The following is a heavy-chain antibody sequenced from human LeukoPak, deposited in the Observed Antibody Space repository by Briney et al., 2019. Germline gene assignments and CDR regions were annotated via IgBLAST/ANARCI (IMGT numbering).Heavy chain of an antibody. D-gene: IGHD3-9*01. CDR3: ARANGHYDILTGYSLENSFDY. CDR1: GGSISSSSYY. V-gene: IGHV4-39*07. CDR2: IYYSGST. J-gene: IGHJ4*02. Sequence: SETLSLTCTVSGGSISSSSYYWGWIRQPPGEGLEWIGSIYYSGSTYYNPSLKSRVTISVDTSKNQFSPKLSSVTAADTAVYYCARANGHYDILTGYSLENSFDYWGQGTLVTVSS.